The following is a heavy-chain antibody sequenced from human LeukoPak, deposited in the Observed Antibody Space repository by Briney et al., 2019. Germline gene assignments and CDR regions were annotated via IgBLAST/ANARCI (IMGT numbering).Heavy chain of an antibody. CDR2: IYHSGST. Sequence: SETLSLTCTVSGYSISSGYYGGWIRQPPGKGLEWIGSIYHSGSTYYNPSLKSRVTISLDASNKQFSLRLSSVTAADTAVYYCARGSHPVTGTLGGYFDPWGQGTLVTVSS. CDR3: ARGSHPVTGTLGGYFDP. V-gene: IGHV4-38-2*02. D-gene: IGHD6-19*01. J-gene: IGHJ4*02. CDR1: GYSISSGYY.